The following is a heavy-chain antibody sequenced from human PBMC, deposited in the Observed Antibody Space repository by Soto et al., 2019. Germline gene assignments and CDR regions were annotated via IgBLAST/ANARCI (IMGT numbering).Heavy chain of an antibody. D-gene: IGHD2-21*02. Sequence: SETLSLTCTVSGGSISSYYWSWIRQPPGKGLEWIGYIYYSGSTNYNPSLKSRVTISVDTSKNQFSLKLSSVTAADTAVYYCSCGGLCPFWYFDLWGRGSLVTVSS. CDR3: SCGGLCPFWYFDL. CDR1: GGSISSYY. CDR2: IYYSGST. J-gene: IGHJ2*01. V-gene: IGHV4-59*01.